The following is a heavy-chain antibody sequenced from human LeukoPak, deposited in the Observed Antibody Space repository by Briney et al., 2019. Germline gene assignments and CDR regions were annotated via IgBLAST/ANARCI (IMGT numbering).Heavy chain of an antibody. CDR2: ISDSGSNT. D-gene: IGHD3-10*01. V-gene: IGHV3-23*01. Sequence: GGSLRLSCAASGFTFSIHAMSWVRQAPGKGLEWVSGISDSGSNTYYADSVKGRFTISRDNSMNTLYLQMNSLRAEDTAVYYCARDYLDPRIHHYYGSGSPGANWFDPWGQGTLVTVSS. CDR1: GFTFSIHA. CDR3: ARDYLDPRIHHYYGSGSPGANWFDP. J-gene: IGHJ5*02.